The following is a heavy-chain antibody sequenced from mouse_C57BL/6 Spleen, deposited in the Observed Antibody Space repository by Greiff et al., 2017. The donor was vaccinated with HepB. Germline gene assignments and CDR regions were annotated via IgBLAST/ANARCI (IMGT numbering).Heavy chain of an antibody. CDR1: GYSFTGYY. V-gene: IGHV1-42*01. J-gene: IGHJ2*01. D-gene: IGHD1-1*01. CDR3: ARDYYGSSYYFDY. Sequence: VQLKQSGPELVKPGASVKISCKASGYSFTGYYMNWVKQSPEKSLEWIGEINPSTGGTTYNQKFKAKATLTVDKSSSTAYMQLKRLTSEDSAVYYCARDYYGSSYYFDYWGQGTTLTVSS. CDR2: INPSTGGT.